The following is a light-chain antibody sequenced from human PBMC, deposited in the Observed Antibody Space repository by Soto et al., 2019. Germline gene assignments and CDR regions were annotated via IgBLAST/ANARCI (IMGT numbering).Light chain of an antibody. CDR1: QSISSW. CDR2: ETS. Sequence: DIQMTQSPSTLSASVGDRVTITCRASQSISSWLAWYQQKPGQAPRLLIYETSIRATGVPARFSGSGSGAEFTLTISRLEPEDFAVYYCQQYDSILGTFGPGTKVDIK. V-gene: IGKV1-5*01. CDR3: QQYDSILGT. J-gene: IGKJ1*01.